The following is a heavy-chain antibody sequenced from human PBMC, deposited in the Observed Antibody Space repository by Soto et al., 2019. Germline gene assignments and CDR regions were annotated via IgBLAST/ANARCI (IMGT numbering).Heavy chain of an antibody. J-gene: IGHJ6*02. CDR1: GFTFSSYA. CDR3: AKGRKLEWLLYAAPSYYYYGMDV. V-gene: IGHV3-23*01. D-gene: IGHD3-3*01. Sequence: GGSLRLSCAASGFTFSSYAMSWVRQAPGKGLEWVSAISGSGGSTYYADSVKGRFTISRDNSKNTRYLQMNSLRAEDTAVYYCAKGRKLEWLLYAAPSYYYYGMDVWGQGTTVTVSS. CDR2: ISGSGGST.